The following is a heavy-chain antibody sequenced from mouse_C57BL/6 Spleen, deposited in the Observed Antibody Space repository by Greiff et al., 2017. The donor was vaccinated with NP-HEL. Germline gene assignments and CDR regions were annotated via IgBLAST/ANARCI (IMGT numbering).Heavy chain of an antibody. D-gene: IGHD3-2*02. Sequence: QVQLQQPGAELVKPGASVKLSCKASGYTFTSYWMQWVNQRPGQGLEWIGEIDPSDSYTNYNQKFKGKATLTVDTSSSTAYMQLSSLTSEDSAVYYCARDQAAQAYYFDDWGQGTTLTVSS. V-gene: IGHV1-50*01. CDR2: IDPSDSYT. CDR1: GYTFTSYW. CDR3: ARDQAAQAYYFDD. J-gene: IGHJ2*01.